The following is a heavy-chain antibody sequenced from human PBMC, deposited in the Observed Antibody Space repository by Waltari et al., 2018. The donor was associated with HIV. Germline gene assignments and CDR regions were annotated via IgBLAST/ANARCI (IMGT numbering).Heavy chain of an antibody. J-gene: IGHJ6*02. CDR1: GYIFMNFD. CDR3: ARNSSAKGNRYFYYGLDV. V-gene: IGHV1-8*02. Sequence: QVHLVQSGPEVKRPGAPVKISCTGYGYIFMNFDVNWVRQAAGQGPEWLGWMNPNSGNTASPYIFEERVTMTRDVSTDTAYMEMSGLTPEDTAIYYCARNSSAKGNRYFYYGLDVWGQGTPVTV. CDR2: MNPNSGNT. D-gene: IGHD3-22*01.